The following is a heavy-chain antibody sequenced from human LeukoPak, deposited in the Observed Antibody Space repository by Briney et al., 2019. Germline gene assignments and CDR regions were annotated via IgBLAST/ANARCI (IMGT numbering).Heavy chain of an antibody. CDR3: AREAIAAAGTEHFDY. D-gene: IGHD6-13*01. Sequence: SETLSLTCAVSGGSISSGGYYWSWIRQPAGKGLEWIGRIYTSGSTNYNPSLKSRVTMSVDTSKNQFSLKLSSVTAADTAVYYCAREAIAAAGTEHFDYWGQGTLVTVSS. CDR2: IYTSGST. J-gene: IGHJ4*02. V-gene: IGHV4-61*02. CDR1: GGSISSGGYY.